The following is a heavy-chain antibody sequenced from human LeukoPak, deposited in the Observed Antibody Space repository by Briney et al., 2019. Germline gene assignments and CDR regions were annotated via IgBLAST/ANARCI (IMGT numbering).Heavy chain of an antibody. CDR3: ARGGLKGELLRGLHHFDY. CDR1: GGTFSSYA. J-gene: IGHJ4*02. Sequence: GASVKVSCTASGGTFSSYAISWVRQAPGQGLEWMGGIIPIFGTANYAQKFRGRVTITADESTSTAYMELSSLRSEDTAVYYCARGGLKGELLRGLHHFDYWGQGTLVTVSS. V-gene: IGHV1-69*13. CDR2: IIPIFGTA. D-gene: IGHD1-26*01.